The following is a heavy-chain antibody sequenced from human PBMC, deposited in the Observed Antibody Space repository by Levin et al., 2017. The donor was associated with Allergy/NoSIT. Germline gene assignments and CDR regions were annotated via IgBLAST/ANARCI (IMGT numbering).Heavy chain of an antibody. CDR3: VRQLDPRYYYHGVDV. CDR2: IDIDGSST. V-gene: IGHV3-74*01. D-gene: IGHD3-10*01. CDR1: GSSFSRFW. J-gene: IGHJ6*02. Sequence: AGGSLRLSCAASGSSFSRFWMHWVRQVPGKGLMWVSRIDIDGSSTEYADSVKGRFTISRDNAKNTLYLQLNSLRAEDTAVYYCVRQLDPRYYYHGVDVWGQGTTVTVSS.